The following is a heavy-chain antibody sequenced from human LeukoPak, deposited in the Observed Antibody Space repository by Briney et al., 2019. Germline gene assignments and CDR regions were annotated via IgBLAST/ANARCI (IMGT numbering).Heavy chain of an antibody. CDR2: ISWNSGSI. D-gene: IGHD4-17*01. Sequence: PGGSLRLSCAASGFTFDDYAMHWVRQAPGKGLEWVSGISWNSGSIGYADSVKGRFTISRDNAKNSLYLQMNSLRAEDTALYYCAKDRGGYGDYTGAFDIWGQGTMVTVSS. J-gene: IGHJ3*02. CDR1: GFTFDDYA. V-gene: IGHV3-9*01. CDR3: AKDRGGYGDYTGAFDI.